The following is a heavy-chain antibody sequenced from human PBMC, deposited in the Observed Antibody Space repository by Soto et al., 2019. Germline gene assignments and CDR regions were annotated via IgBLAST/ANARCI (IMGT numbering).Heavy chain of an antibody. CDR1: GFTFDDYA. D-gene: IGHD3-22*01. CDR2: ISWNSGSI. Sequence: GGSLRLSCAASGFTFDDYAMHWVRQAPGKGLEWVSGISWNSGSIGYADSVKGRFTISRDNAKYSLYLQMNSLRAEDTALYYCAKDHYYDSSGYFQTGAFDIWGQGTMVTVSS. V-gene: IGHV3-9*01. J-gene: IGHJ3*02. CDR3: AKDHYYDSSGYFQTGAFDI.